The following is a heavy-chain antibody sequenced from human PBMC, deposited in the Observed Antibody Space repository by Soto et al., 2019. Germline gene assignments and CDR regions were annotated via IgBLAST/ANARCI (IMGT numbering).Heavy chain of an antibody. CDR3: AGLTEPQMTFDI. J-gene: IGHJ3*02. CDR2: IYYSGST. CDR1: GGSISSGGYY. Sequence: QVQLQESGPGLVKPSQTLSLTCTVSGGSISSGGYYWSWIRQHPGKGLEWIGYIYYSGSTYYNPSLKSRVTISVDTSKNPFSLKLSSVTAADTAVYYCAGLTEPQMTFDIWGQGTMVTVSS. V-gene: IGHV4-31*03.